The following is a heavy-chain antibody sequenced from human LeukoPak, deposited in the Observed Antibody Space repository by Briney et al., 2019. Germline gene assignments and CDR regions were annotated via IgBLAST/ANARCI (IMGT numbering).Heavy chain of an antibody. V-gene: IGHV1-2*02. CDR3: ARVRLADERAWAY. CDR2: ITPKSGDT. D-gene: IGHD3-3*02. Sequence: GASVKVSCKASGYTFSDFYIHWVRHAPGQGLEYVGWITPKSGDTYSPQRFQGRVTMTRDASISTAYMELSSRRSDDTAVYFCARVRLADERAWAYWGQGTLVTVSS. J-gene: IGHJ4*02. CDR1: GYTFSDFY.